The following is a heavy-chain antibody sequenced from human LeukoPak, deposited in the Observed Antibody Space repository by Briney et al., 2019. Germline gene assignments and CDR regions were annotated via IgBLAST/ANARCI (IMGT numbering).Heavy chain of an antibody. CDR1: GFTFSSYS. V-gene: IGHV3-48*01. Sequence: GGSLRLSCAASGFTFSSYSMNWVRQAPGKGLEWVSYISSSSSTIYYADSVKGRFTISRDNAKNSLYLQMNSLRAEDTAVYYCASFITMVRTNWFDPWGQGTLVTVSS. CDR2: ISSSSSTI. CDR3: ASFITMVRTNWFDP. J-gene: IGHJ5*02. D-gene: IGHD3-10*01.